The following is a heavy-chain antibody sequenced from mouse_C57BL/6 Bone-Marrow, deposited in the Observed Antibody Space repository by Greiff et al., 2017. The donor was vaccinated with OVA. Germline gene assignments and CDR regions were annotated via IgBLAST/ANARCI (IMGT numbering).Heavy chain of an antibody. V-gene: IGHV5-12*01. CDR2: ISNGGGST. CDR3: ARLLYGSSYWYFDV. D-gene: IGHD1-1*01. J-gene: IGHJ1*03. CDR1: GFTFSDYY. Sequence: EVKVVESGGGLVQPGGSLKLSCAASGFTFSDYYMYWVRQTPEKRLEWVAYISNGGGSTYYPDTVKGRFTISRDNAKNTLYLQMSRLKSEDTAMYYCARLLYGSSYWYFDVWGTGTTVTVSS.